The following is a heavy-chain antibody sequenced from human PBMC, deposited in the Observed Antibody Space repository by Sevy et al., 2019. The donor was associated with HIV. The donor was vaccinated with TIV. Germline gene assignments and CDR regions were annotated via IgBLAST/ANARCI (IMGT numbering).Heavy chain of an antibody. D-gene: IGHD5-18*01. CDR2: ITGGGDST. CDR1: GFTVSTYA. CDR3: AAGDTSMVTDLDY. Sequence: GGSLRLSCAASGFTVSTYAINWVRQAPGEGLEWVSAITGGGDSTYYAHSVKGRFTISRDNSKNVVHLQMNSLRAEDTAVYYCAAGDTSMVTDLDYWGQGTLVTVSS. J-gene: IGHJ4*02. V-gene: IGHV3-23*01.